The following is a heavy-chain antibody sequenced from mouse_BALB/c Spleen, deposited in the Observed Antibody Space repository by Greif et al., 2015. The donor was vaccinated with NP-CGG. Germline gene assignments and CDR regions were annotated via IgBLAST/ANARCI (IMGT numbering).Heavy chain of an antibody. V-gene: IGHV14-4*02. J-gene: IGHJ4*01. D-gene: IGHD1-1*01. CDR1: GFNIKDYY. Sequence: VQLQQSGAELVRSGASVKLSCTASGFNIKDYYMHWVKQRPEQGLEWIGWIDPENGDTEYAPKFQGKATMTADTSSNTAYLQLSSLTSEDTAVYYCNAWDYGSGYDAMDYWGQGTSVTVAS. CDR3: NAWDYGSGYDAMDY. CDR2: IDPENGDT.